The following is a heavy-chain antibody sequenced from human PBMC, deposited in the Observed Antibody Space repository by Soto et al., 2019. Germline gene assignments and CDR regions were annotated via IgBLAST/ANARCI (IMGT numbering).Heavy chain of an antibody. V-gene: IGHV1-69*06. CDR1: GDTFSSYT. Sequence: QVQLVQSGAEVKKPGSSVKVSCKASGDTFSSYTITWVRQAPGQGLEWMGGIIPLFGTTYYAQKFHGRVTFTADTYTCTAYMELSSLTSEDRAVYYCARKVASSDDAFDIWGQGTMVTVSS. CDR3: ARKVASSDDAFDI. J-gene: IGHJ3*02. CDR2: IIPLFGTT.